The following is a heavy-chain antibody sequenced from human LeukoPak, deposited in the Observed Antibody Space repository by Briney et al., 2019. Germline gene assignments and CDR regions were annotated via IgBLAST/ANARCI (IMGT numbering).Heavy chain of an antibody. V-gene: IGHV1-18*01. D-gene: IGHD2-15*01. CDR2: ISAYNGNT. J-gene: IGHJ6*02. Sequence: ASVKVSCKASGYTFTSYGISWVRQAPGQGLEWRGWISAYNGNTNYALKLQGRVTMTTDTSTSTAYMELRSLRSDDTAVYYCARDWYCSGGSCYSLIYNYYYGMDVWGQGTTVTVSS. CDR1: GYTFTSYG. CDR3: ARDWYCSGGSCYSLIYNYYYGMDV.